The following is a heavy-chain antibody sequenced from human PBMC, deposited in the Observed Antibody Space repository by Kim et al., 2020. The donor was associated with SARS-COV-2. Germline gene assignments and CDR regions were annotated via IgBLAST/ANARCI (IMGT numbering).Heavy chain of an antibody. V-gene: IGHV3-7*01. CDR1: GFIFGHYC. J-gene: IGHJ3*02. CDR2: INRGGSGK. Sequence: GGSLRLSCAASGFIFGHYCMSWVRQAPGKGLEWVATINRGGSGKYYVDAVKGRFTISRDNAENSLYLQMNNLRAEDTAVYYCARGVAFYIWGQVTMFSV. CDR3: ARGVAFYI.